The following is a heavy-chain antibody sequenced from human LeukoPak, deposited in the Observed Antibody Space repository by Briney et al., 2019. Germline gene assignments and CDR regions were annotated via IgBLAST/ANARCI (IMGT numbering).Heavy chain of an antibody. CDR3: ARVGSWYYYYYGTDV. CDR1: GFTFSSYA. CDR2: ISYDGSNK. J-gene: IGHJ6*02. D-gene: IGHD2-15*01. Sequence: RGSLRLSCAASGFTFSSYAMHWVRQAPGKGLEWVAVISYDGSNKYYADSVKGRFTISRDNSKNTLYLQMNSLRAEDTAVYYCARVGSWYYYYYGTDVWGQGTTVTVSS. V-gene: IGHV3-30-3*01.